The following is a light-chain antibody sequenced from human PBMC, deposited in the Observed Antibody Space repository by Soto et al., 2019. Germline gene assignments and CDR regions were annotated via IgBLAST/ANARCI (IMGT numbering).Light chain of an antibody. J-gene: IGKJ4*01. V-gene: IGKV1-5*03. CDR1: QSISNW. CDR3: QQYDTSPLT. Sequence: DTQMTQSPSTLSASVGDRVTITCRASQSISNWLAWYQQKPGKAPNLPIYFASTLQSGVPSRCSGSGSGTEFTLTISSLQPDDFATYYCQQYDTSPLTFGGGTKVEIK. CDR2: FAS.